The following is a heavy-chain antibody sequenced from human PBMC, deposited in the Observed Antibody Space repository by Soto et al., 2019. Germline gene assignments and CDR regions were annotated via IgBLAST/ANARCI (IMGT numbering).Heavy chain of an antibody. D-gene: IGHD1-26*01. CDR1: GFTFSSYG. Sequence: QVQLVESGGGVVQPGRSLRLSCAASGFTFSSYGMHWVRQAPGKGLEWVAVIWYDGSNKYYADSVKGRFTISRDNSKNTLYLQMISLRAEDTAVYYCARDPSGSYLFDYWGQGTLVTVSS. V-gene: IGHV3-33*01. CDR3: ARDPSGSYLFDY. CDR2: IWYDGSNK. J-gene: IGHJ4*02.